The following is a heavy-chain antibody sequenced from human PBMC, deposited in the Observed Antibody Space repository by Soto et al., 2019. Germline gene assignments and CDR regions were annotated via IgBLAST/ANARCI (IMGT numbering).Heavy chain of an antibody. CDR1: GFTFSSYS. CDR3: AKGSALYGMDA. D-gene: IGHD6-6*01. CDR2: ISSSSSYI. Sequence: PGGSLRLSCAASGFTFSSYSMNWVRQAPGEGLEWVSSISSSSSYIYYADSVKGRFTISRDNAKNSLYLQMNSLRAEDTAVYYCAKGSALYGMDAWGQGTTVTVSS. J-gene: IGHJ6*02. V-gene: IGHV3-21*01.